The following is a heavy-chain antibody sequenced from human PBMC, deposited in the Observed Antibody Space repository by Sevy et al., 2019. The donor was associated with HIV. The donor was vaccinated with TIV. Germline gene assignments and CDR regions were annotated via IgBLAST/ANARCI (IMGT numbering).Heavy chain of an antibody. CDR3: ARGRKTTEEWLEELDYYYGLDV. CDR1: GFSLTTSD. D-gene: IGHD2-8*01. Sequence: GGSLRLSCAASGFSLTTSDMHWVRQAPGKGLEWVAYVRNDGSNKFYGDSVRDRFTFPRDSPKNTLFLQMNSLRAEDTAIYYCARGRKTTEEWLEELDYYYGLDVWGQGTTVTVSS. V-gene: IGHV3-30*02. CDR2: VRNDGSNK. J-gene: IGHJ6*02.